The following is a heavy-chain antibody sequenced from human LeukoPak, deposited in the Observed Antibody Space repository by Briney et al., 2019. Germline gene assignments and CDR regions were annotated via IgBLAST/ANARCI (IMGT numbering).Heavy chain of an antibody. CDR2: INDYSGDS. J-gene: IGHJ6*02. CDR3: ARGRIAKIVVVHSFSYGMDV. CDR1: GGSFTDYF. Sequence: SETLSLTCTVFGGSFTDYFWTWIRHSPGKGLEWIGEINDYSGDSKYTPSLNSRVSISLEKSNNQLSLELRSVTAAGTAVYYCARGRIAKIVVVHSFSYGMDVWGQGTTVTVSS. V-gene: IGHV4-34*01. D-gene: IGHD3-22*01.